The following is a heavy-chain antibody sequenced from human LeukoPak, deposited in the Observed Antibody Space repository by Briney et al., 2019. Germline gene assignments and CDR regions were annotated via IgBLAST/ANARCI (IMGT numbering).Heavy chain of an antibody. Sequence: GGSLRLSCAASGFTFSSYAMSWVRQAPGKGLEWVSAISGSGGSTYYADSVKGRFTISRDNSKNTLYLQMNSLRAEDTAVYYCARANYDSSGYYLLGYFDYWGQGTLVTVSS. CDR2: ISGSGGST. V-gene: IGHV3-23*01. D-gene: IGHD3-22*01. CDR1: GFTFSSYA. CDR3: ARANYDSSGYYLLGYFDY. J-gene: IGHJ4*02.